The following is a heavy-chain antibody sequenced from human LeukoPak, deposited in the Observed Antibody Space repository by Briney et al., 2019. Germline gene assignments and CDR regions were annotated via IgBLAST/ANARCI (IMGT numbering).Heavy chain of an antibody. D-gene: IGHD3-3*01. CDR2: ISDDGTNK. V-gene: IGHV3-30-3*01. J-gene: IGHJ6*02. Sequence: SGGSLRLSCAASGFTFSSYTIHWVRQAPGKGLEWVALISDDGTNKYYVDSVKGRLTISRDNSKNTLYLQMNSLRAEDTAVYYCARGDYPPSYDFWSGYFLVWGQGTTVTVSS. CDR1: GFTFSSYT. CDR3: ARGDYPPSYDFWSGYFLV.